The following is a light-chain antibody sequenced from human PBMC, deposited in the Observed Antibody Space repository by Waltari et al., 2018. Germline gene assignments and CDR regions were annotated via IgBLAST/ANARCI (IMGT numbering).Light chain of an antibody. CDR2: KDD. V-gene: IGLV3-1*01. Sequence: SYELTQPPSVSVSPGQTASITCSADKSGNKYAYWYHQKSGQSPVLVIYKDDKRPSEMSERFSGSNSGNTATLTISGTQAMDEADYYCQAWDSGTVVFGGGTKLTVL. CDR3: QAWDSGTVV. J-gene: IGLJ2*01. CDR1: KSGNKY.